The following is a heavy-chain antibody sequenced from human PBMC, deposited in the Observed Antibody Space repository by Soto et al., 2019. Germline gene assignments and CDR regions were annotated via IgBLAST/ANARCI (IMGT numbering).Heavy chain of an antibody. J-gene: IGHJ4*02. D-gene: IGHD2-15*01. CDR2: ISSSSSYI. V-gene: IGHV3-21*04. Sequence: GGSLRLSCAASGFTFSTYSMNWVRQAPGKGLEWVSSISSSSSYIYYADSVKGRFTISRDNAKNSLYLQMNSLRAEDTAVYYCARGYCSGGSCYYFDSWGQGTLVTVSS. CDR3: ARGYCSGGSCYYFDS. CDR1: GFTFSTYS.